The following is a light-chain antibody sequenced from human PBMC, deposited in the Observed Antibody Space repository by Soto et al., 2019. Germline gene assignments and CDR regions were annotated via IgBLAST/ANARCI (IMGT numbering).Light chain of an antibody. Sequence: QSVLTQPPSVSGAPGQRVTISCTGSSSNIGAGYDVHWYQHLPGTAPKLLIYVNNNRPSGVPDRFSGSKSGTSASLAITGLQAEDEADYYCQSYDSTLSGSWVFGGGTKL. CDR3: QSYDSTLSGSWV. CDR2: VNN. V-gene: IGLV1-40*01. J-gene: IGLJ3*02. CDR1: SSNIGAGYD.